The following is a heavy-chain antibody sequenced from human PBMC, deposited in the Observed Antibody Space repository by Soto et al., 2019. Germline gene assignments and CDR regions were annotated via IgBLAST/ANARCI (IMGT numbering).Heavy chain of an antibody. D-gene: IGHD1-1*01. V-gene: IGHV3-23*01. Sequence: EVQVFDSGGGLVQPGGSLRLSCEASGFTFDDYAMTWVRQSPGKGLEWVSSISGNGFTAYYADSVKGRFTISRDKSKNTVSLQMHSLRAEDTAVYYCAKDRKQLWSDFDCWGQGTLVTASS. CDR3: AKDRKQLWSDFDC. CDR2: ISGNGFTA. CDR1: GFTFDDYA. J-gene: IGHJ4*02.